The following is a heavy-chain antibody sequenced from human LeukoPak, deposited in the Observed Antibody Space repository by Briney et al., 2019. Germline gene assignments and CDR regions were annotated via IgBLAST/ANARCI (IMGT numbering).Heavy chain of an antibody. CDR3: ARGGSFYSSGPARFDY. CDR2: IGTAGDT. Sequence: GGSLRLSCAASGFTFSSYDMHWVRQATGKGLEWVSAIGTAGDTYYPGSVKGRFTISRENAKNSLYLQMNSLRAGDTAVYYCARGGSFYSSGPARFDYWGQGTLVTVSS. V-gene: IGHV3-13*01. D-gene: IGHD6-19*01. CDR1: GFTFSSYD. J-gene: IGHJ4*02.